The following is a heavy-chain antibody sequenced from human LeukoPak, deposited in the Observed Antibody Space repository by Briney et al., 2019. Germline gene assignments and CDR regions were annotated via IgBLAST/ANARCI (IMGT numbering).Heavy chain of an antibody. Sequence: ASVKVSCKASGYTFTGYYMHWVRQAPGQGLEWMGWINPNSGGTNYAQKFQGRVTMTRDTSISTAYMELSRLRSGDTAVYYCAVGSGYCSSTSCGEIDYWGQGTLVTVSS. CDR1: GYTFTGYY. CDR3: AVGSGYCSSTSCGEIDY. CDR2: INPNSGGT. J-gene: IGHJ4*02. D-gene: IGHD2-2*01. V-gene: IGHV1-2*02.